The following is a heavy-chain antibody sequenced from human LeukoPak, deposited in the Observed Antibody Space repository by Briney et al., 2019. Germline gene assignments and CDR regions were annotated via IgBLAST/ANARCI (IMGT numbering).Heavy chain of an antibody. D-gene: IGHD3-22*01. CDR1: GFTFSSYA. J-gene: IGHJ4*02. CDR3: ASLAPWYYYDSSGYYFDY. Sequence: GGSLRLSCAASGFTFSSYAMHWVRQAPGKGLEWVAVISYDGSNKYYADSVKGRFTISRDNSKNTLYLQMNSLRAEDTAVYYCASLAPWYYYDSSGYYFDYWGQGTLVTVSS. V-gene: IGHV3-30-3*01. CDR2: ISYDGSNK.